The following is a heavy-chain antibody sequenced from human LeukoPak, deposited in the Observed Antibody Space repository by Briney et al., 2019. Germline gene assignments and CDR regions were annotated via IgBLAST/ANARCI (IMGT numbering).Heavy chain of an antibody. Sequence: GGSLRLSCVASGFTFSSYWMAWVRQAPGKGLEWVANMKQDGSAKHYAVSVKGRFSISRDNSKNSVYLQMDSLRAEDTALYYCARDNVGALDYWGHGALVTVSS. CDR3: ARDNVGALDY. CDR2: MKQDGSAK. CDR1: GFTFSSYW. V-gene: IGHV3-7*01. J-gene: IGHJ4*01. D-gene: IGHD1-26*01.